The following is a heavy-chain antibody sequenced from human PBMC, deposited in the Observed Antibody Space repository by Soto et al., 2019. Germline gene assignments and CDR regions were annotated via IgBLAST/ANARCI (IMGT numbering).Heavy chain of an antibody. Sequence: AASVKVSCKASGYTFTSYDIDWVRQATGQGLEWMGWMNPNSGNTGYAQKFQGRVTMARNTSISTAYMELSSLRSEDTAVYYCARKVDYYYGMDVWGQGTTVTVSS. CDR3: ARKVDYYYGMDV. J-gene: IGHJ6*02. D-gene: IGHD2-15*01. CDR1: GYTFTSYD. CDR2: MNPNSGNT. V-gene: IGHV1-8*01.